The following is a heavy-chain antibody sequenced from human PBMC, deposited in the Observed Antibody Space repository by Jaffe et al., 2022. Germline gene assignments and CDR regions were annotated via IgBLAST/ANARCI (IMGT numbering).Heavy chain of an antibody. Sequence: QLQLQESGPGLVKPSETLSLTCTVSGGSISSSSYYWGWIRQPPGKGLEWIGSIYYSGSTYYNPSLKSRVTISVDTSKNQFSLKLSSVTAADTAVYYCARQRGYCSGGSCYSLSVYYFDYWGQGTLVTVSS. CDR3: ARQRGYCSGGSCYSLSVYYFDY. D-gene: IGHD2-15*01. CDR2: IYYSGST. V-gene: IGHV4-39*01. CDR1: GGSISSSSYY. J-gene: IGHJ4*02.